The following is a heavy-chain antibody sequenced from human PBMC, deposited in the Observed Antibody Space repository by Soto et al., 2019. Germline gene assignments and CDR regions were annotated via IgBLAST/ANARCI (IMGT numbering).Heavy chain of an antibody. J-gene: IGHJ4*02. V-gene: IGHV4-31*03. CDR1: GGSISSGGAY. Sequence: SETLSLTCTVPGGSISSGGAYWSWIRQYPGKDLEWIGYTHYSGTTYYNPSLKSRVTISLDTSENQFSLKLISVTAADTAVYYCASSITILGRVDYWGQGTLVTSPQ. CDR3: ASSITILGRVDY. CDR2: THYSGTT. D-gene: IGHD3-9*01.